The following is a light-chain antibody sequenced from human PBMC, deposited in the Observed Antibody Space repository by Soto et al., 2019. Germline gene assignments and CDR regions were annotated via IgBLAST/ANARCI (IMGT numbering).Light chain of an antibody. CDR1: QSVSSN. CDR3: QQYNNWPPVLT. V-gene: IGKV3-15*01. Sequence: EIVMTQSPATLSVSPGERATLSCRASQSVSSNLAWYQQKPGPAPRLLIYGASTRATGIPARFSGSGSGTEFTLTISSLQSEDFAVYYCQQYNNWPPVLTFGGGTKVDIK. CDR2: GAS. J-gene: IGKJ4*01.